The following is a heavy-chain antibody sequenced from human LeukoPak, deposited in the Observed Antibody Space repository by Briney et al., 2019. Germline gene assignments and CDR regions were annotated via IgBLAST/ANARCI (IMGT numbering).Heavy chain of an antibody. V-gene: IGHV4-30-4*01. CDR2: IYYSGST. D-gene: IGHD3-3*01. J-gene: IGHJ4*02. CDR1: GGSISSGDYY. Sequence: SETLSLTCTVSGGSISSGDYYWSWIRQPPGKGLEWIGYIYYSGSTYYNPSLKSRVTISVDTSKNQFSLKLSSVTAADTAVYYCARLTIFGVVTDYWGQGTLVTVSS. CDR3: ARLTIFGVVTDY.